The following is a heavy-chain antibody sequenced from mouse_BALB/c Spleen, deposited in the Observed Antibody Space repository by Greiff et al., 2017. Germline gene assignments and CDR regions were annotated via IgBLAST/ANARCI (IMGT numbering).Heavy chain of an antibody. Sequence: EVKLMESGGGLVKPGGSLKLSCAASGFTFSSYAMSWVRQTPEKRLEWVASISSGGSYTYYPDTVTGRFTISRDNAKNTLYLEMSSLRSEDTAMYYCAREQLYYYGSSPYWYFDVWGEGTTVTVSS. V-gene: IGHV5-9-4*01. CDR1: GFTFSSYA. CDR3: AREQLYYYGSSPYWYFDV. J-gene: IGHJ1*01. CDR2: ISSGGSYT. D-gene: IGHD1-1*01.